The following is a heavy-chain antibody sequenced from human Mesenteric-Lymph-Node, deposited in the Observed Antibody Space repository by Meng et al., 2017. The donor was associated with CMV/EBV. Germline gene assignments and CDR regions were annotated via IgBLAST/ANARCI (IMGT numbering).Heavy chain of an antibody. CDR2: ISSSGSTI. CDR1: GFTVSSYY. CDR3: ARDKGRWMRIDY. D-gene: IGHD3-10*01. Sequence: GESLKISCAASGFTVSSYYMSWVRQAPGKGLEWVSYISSSGSTIYYADSVKGRFTISRDNAKSSLYLQMNSLRAEDTAVYYCARDKGRWMRIDYWGQGTLVTVSS. J-gene: IGHJ4*01. V-gene: IGHV3-11*01.